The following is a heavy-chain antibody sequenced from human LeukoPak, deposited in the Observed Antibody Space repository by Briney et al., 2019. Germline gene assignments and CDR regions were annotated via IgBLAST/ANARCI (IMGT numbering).Heavy chain of an antibody. CDR2: INAGNCNT. D-gene: IGHD2-21*02. V-gene: IGHV1-3*01. J-gene: IGHJ3*02. CDR3: ARRLLSMSGGAFDI. Sequence: WASVKVSCKASGYTFTSYAMHCVRQAPGQRLEGMGWINAGNCNTKYSQKLQGRVTITRDTSASTAYMELSSLRSEDTAVYYCARRLLSMSGGAFDIWGQGTMVTVSS. CDR1: GYTFTSYA.